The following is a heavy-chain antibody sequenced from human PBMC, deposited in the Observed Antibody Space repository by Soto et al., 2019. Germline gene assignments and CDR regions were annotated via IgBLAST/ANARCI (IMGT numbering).Heavy chain of an antibody. CDR1: GYSFTSYW. Sequence: PGESLKISCKGSGYSFTSYWIGLVRQMPGKGLEWMGIIYPGDSDTRYSPSFQGQVTISADKSISTAYLQWSSLKASDTAMYYCARLPPDYGDYVDYFDYWGQGTLVTVS. CDR2: IYPGDSDT. V-gene: IGHV5-51*01. CDR3: ARLPPDYGDYVDYFDY. D-gene: IGHD4-17*01. J-gene: IGHJ4*02.